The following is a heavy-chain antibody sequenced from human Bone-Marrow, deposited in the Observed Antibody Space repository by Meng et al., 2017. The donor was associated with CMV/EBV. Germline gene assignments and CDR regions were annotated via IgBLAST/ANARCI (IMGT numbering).Heavy chain of an antibody. CDR3: ARHEAVYYFDF. CDR2: ISSTGPYM. V-gene: IGHV3-21*04. J-gene: IGHJ4*02. CDR1: GFTFSGYN. Sequence: GGSLRLSCAASGFTFSGYNMNWVRQAPGKGLEWVASISSTGPYMYYADSVKGRFTISRDNARNSLYLQMNSLRADDTAVYFCARHEAVYYFDFGGQGTLVTVSA.